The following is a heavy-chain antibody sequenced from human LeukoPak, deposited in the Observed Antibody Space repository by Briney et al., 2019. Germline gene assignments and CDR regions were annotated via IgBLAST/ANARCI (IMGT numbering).Heavy chain of an antibody. CDR3: ARYSVAAAGTGFQH. CDR1: GGTFSSYA. D-gene: IGHD6-13*01. J-gene: IGHJ1*01. V-gene: IGHV1-18*01. CDR2: ISAYNGNT. Sequence: ASVKVSCKASGGTFSSYAISWVRQAPGQGLEWMGWISAYNGNTNYAQKLQGRVTMTTDTSTSTAYMELRSLRSDDTAVYYCARYSVAAAGTGFQHWGQGTLVTVSS.